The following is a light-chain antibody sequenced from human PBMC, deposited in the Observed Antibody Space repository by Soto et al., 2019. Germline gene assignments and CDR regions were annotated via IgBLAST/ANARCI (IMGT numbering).Light chain of an antibody. V-gene: IGLV2-14*01. CDR3: SSYTSSSTVT. CDR1: SSDIGGYKY. CDR2: DVS. J-gene: IGLJ2*01. Sequence: QSALTQPASVSGSPGQSITISCTGTSSDIGGYKYVSWYQQHPGEAPKLMIYDVSNRPSGVSNRFSGSKSGNTASLTISGLQTEDEADYYCSSYTSSSTVTFGGGTEVTVL.